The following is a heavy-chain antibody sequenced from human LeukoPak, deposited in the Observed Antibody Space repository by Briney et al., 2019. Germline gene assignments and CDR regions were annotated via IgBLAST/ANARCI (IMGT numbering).Heavy chain of an antibody. CDR1: GFTGSGTH. Sequence: GGSLRLSCAASGFTGSGTHMRWVGQAPGMGREWFLVLYTGGTTYSADSVTGRFSVSRDTSRNTLFLHMDSLRAEDTAVYYCAKDEVTSGGGLASWGQGTLVIVSS. J-gene: IGHJ5*01. CDR3: AKDEVTSGGGLAS. CDR2: LYTGGTT. D-gene: IGHD2-21*02. V-gene: IGHV3-53*01.